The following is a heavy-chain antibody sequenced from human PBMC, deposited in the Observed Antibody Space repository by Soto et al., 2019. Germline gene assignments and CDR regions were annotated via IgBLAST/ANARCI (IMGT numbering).Heavy chain of an antibody. D-gene: IGHD5-18*01. J-gene: IGHJ4*02. Sequence: PSETLSLTCTFSGDSISSSRWWSWVRQSPGKGLEWIGDIYHGGSTNYNPSLKSRVTISVDTSKNQFSLKLSSVTAADTAVYYCARDNGYSYGYTLDHWGQGTLVTVSS. CDR3: ARDNGYSYGYTLDH. CDR1: GDSISSSRW. CDR2: IYHGGST. V-gene: IGHV4-4*02.